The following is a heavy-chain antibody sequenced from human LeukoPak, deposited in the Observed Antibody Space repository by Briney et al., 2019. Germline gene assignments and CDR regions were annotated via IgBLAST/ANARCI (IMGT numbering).Heavy chain of an antibody. Sequence: SETLSLTCTVSGGSISSYYWSWIRQPPGKGLEWIGYIYYSGSTNYNPSLKSRVTISVDTSKNQFSLKLSSVTAADTAVYYCARGGGRYFDWLLEDNWFDPWGQGTLVTVSS. CDR1: GGSISSYY. J-gene: IGHJ5*02. CDR2: IYYSGST. V-gene: IGHV4-59*01. D-gene: IGHD3-9*01. CDR3: ARGGGRYFDWLLEDNWFDP.